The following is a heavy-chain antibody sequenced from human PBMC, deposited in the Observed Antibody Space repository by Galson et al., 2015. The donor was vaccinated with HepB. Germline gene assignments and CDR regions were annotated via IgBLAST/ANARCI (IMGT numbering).Heavy chain of an antibody. Sequence: SLRLYCAASGFTFNSYAMHWVRQAPGKGLEWVAVISFDGSSKNYAGSVKGRFTISRDNSKNTLYLQLNSPRAGDTAVYYCTRDETSIVVVPTAFNAFDVWGQGTMVTVSS. V-gene: IGHV3-30-3*01. CDR2: ISFDGSSK. CDR1: GFTFNSYA. D-gene: IGHD2-2*01. J-gene: IGHJ3*01. CDR3: TRDETSIVVVPTAFNAFDV.